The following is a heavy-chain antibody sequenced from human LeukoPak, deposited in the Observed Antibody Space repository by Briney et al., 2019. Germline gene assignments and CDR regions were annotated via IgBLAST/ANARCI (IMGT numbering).Heavy chain of an antibody. CDR2: ISGSGGST. CDR3: AKVSGSGWPGPIDY. V-gene: IGHV3-23*01. D-gene: IGHD6-19*01. Sequence: GGSLRLSCAASGSTFSSYAMSWVRQAPGKGLEWVSAISGSGGSTYYADSVKGRFTISRDNSKNTLYLQMNSLRAEDTAVYYCAKVSGSGWPGPIDYWGQGTLVTVSS. J-gene: IGHJ4*02. CDR1: GSTFSSYA.